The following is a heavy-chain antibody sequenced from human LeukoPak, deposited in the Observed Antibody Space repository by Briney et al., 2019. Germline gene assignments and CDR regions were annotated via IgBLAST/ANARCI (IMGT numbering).Heavy chain of an antibody. CDR3: ARGHSDGWSPDWFDP. CDR1: GYTFTSYG. Sequence: ASVKVSCKASGYTFTSYGISWVRQAPGQGLEWMGWISAYNGNTNYAQKLQGRVTMTTDTSTSTAYMELRSLRSDDTAVYYCARGHSDGWSPDWFDPWGQGTLVTVSS. CDR2: ISAYNGNT. V-gene: IGHV1-18*01. D-gene: IGHD6-19*01. J-gene: IGHJ5*02.